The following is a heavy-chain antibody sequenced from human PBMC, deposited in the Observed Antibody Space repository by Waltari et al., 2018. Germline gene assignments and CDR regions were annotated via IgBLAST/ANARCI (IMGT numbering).Heavy chain of an antibody. J-gene: IGHJ4*02. D-gene: IGHD3-22*01. CDR1: GYSISSGYY. CDR2: IYHSGST. V-gene: IGHV4-38-2*01. Sequence: QVQLQESGPGLVKPSETLSLTCAVSGYSISSGYYWGWIRQPPGKGLEWIGSIYHSGSTYYHPSRKSRVTISVDTSKNQFALKLSSVTAADTAVYYCARGGYDSSGYKGFDYWGQGTLVTVSS. CDR3: ARGGYDSSGYKGFDY.